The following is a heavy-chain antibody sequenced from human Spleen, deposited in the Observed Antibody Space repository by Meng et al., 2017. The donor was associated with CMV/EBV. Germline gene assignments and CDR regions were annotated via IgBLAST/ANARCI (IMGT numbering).Heavy chain of an antibody. D-gene: IGHD5-24*01. CDR1: DYSFTNYW. Sequence: GESLKISCKGSDYSFTNYWIGWARQMPGKGLEWMGIIYPGDSDTRYSPSFQGQVTILVDKSISTAYLQWTSLKASDTAIYYCAGRMAYPYAADWFDPWGQGTLVTVSS. CDR3: AGRMAYPYAADWFDP. J-gene: IGHJ5*02. V-gene: IGHV5-51*01. CDR2: IYPGDSDT.